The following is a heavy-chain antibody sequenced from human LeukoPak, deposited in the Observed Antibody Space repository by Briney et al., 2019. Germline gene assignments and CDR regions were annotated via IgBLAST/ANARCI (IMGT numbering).Heavy chain of an antibody. V-gene: IGHV4-38-2*01. CDR1: GYSISSGYY. Sequence: PSETLSLTCAVSGYSISSGYYWGWIRQPPGKGLEWIGSIYHSGSTYYNPSLKSRVTISVDTSKNQFSLKLSSVTAADTAVYYCARGSYHNENWFDPWGQGTLVTVSS. D-gene: IGHD1-1*01. CDR2: IYHSGST. J-gene: IGHJ5*02. CDR3: ARGSYHNENWFDP.